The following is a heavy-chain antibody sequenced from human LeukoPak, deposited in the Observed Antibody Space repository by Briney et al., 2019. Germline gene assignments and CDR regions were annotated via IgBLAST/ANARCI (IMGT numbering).Heavy chain of an antibody. CDR2: INHSGST. D-gene: IGHD6-6*01. J-gene: IGHJ4*02. CDR3: ARGVYSSSSTDFDY. Sequence: SETLSLTCAVYGGSFSGYYWSWIRQPPGKGLEWIGEINHSGSTNYNPSLKSRVTISVDTSKNQFSLKLSSVTAADTAVYYCARGVYSSSSTDFDYWGQGTLVTVSS. CDR1: GGSFSGYY. V-gene: IGHV4-34*01.